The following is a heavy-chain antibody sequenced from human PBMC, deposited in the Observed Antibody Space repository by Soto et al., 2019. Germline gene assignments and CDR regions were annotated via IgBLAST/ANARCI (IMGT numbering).Heavy chain of an antibody. D-gene: IGHD6-19*01. V-gene: IGHV4-59*08. Sequence: SETLSLTCTVSGGSISSYYWSWIRQPPGKGLEWIGYIYYSGSTNYNPSLKSRVTISVDTSKNQFSLKLSSVTAADTAVYYCARHGGWYYFDYWGQGTLVTVSS. J-gene: IGHJ4*02. CDR2: IYYSGST. CDR1: GGSISSYY. CDR3: ARHGGWYYFDY.